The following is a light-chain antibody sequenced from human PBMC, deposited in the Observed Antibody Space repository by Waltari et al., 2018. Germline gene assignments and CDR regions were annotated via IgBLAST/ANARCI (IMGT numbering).Light chain of an antibody. CDR2: GTF. V-gene: IGKV3-20*01. J-gene: IGKJ4*01. Sequence: EIVLTQSPGTLSLSPGEGATLSCRTSQTIRTTYLAWYQQKPGQAHTLLIYGTFSRATGIPDRFTGSGSGTDFSLTISSLEAEDFATYYCQQYDISPLTFGGGTKVEIK. CDR1: QTIRTTY. CDR3: QQYDISPLT.